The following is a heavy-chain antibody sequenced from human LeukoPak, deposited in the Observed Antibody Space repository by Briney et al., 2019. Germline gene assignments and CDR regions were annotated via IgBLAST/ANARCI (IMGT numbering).Heavy chain of an antibody. CDR2: INHSGST. CDR1: GGSFTGYY. CDR3: ARLSADYYDSSGYYPIDY. D-gene: IGHD3-22*01. Sequence: SETLSLTCAVYGGSFTGYYWSWIRQPPGKGLEWIGEINHSGSTNYNPSLKSRVTISVDTSKNQFSLKLSSVTAADTAVYYCARLSADYYDSSGYYPIDYWGQGTLVTVSS. J-gene: IGHJ4*02. V-gene: IGHV4-34*01.